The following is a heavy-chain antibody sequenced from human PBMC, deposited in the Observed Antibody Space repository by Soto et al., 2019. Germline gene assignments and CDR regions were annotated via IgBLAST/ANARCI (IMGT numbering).Heavy chain of an antibody. J-gene: IGHJ4*02. D-gene: IGHD6-13*01. Sequence: GGSLRLSCAASGFTFSSYGMHWVRQAPGKGLEWVAVISYDGSNKYYADSVKGRFTISRDNSKNTLYLQMNSLRAEDTAVYYCAKGSSSWYSWGTLADCDYWGQGTLVTVSS. CDR2: ISYDGSNK. CDR3: AKGSSSWYSWGTLADCDY. CDR1: GFTFSSYG. V-gene: IGHV3-30*18.